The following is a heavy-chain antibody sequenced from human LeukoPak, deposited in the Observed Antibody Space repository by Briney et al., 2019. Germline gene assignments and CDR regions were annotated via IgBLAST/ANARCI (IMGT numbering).Heavy chain of an antibody. CDR2: INSDGSST. V-gene: IGHV3-74*01. CDR3: ARVKDYYDSSGYYLY. CDR1: GFTFSSYW. Sequence: GGSLRLSCAASGFTFSSYWMHWVRQAPGKGLVWVSRINSDGSSTSYADSVKGRFTISRDNAKNTLYLQMNSLRAEDTAVYYCARVKDYYDSSGYYLYWGQGTLVTVSS. J-gene: IGHJ4*02. D-gene: IGHD3-22*01.